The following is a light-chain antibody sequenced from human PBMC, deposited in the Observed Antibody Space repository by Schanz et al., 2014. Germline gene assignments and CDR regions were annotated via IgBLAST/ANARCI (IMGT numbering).Light chain of an antibody. V-gene: IGKV1-39*01. Sequence: DIQMTQSPSSLSASVGDRVTITCRASQSISTYVNWYQQKAGKAPKLLIYAASSLQSGVPSRFSGSGSGTDFTLTISSLQPEDFATYYCQQSYSIPWTLGQGTKVEIK. CDR2: AAS. CDR1: QSISTY. CDR3: QQSYSIPWT. J-gene: IGKJ1*01.